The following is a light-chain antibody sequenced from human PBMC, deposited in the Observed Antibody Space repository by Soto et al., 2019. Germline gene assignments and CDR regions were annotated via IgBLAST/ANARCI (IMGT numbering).Light chain of an antibody. CDR3: CSYALTDVL. J-gene: IGLJ2*01. V-gene: IGLV2-23*01. Sequence: QPVLTQPASVSGSPGQSITISCSGAINNVGSYNLVSWYQRHPGKAPKLMIYEGTKRPSDVSNRFSGSKSGNTASLTISGLQAEDEADYYCCSYALTDVLFGGGTQLTVL. CDR2: EGT. CDR1: INNVGSYNL.